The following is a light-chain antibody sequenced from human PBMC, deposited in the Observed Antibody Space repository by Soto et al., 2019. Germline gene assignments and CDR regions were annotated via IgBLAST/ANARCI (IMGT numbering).Light chain of an antibody. J-gene: IGLJ1*01. CDR3: SSYTSTNPYV. CDR1: RTDIGGYNF. CDR2: EVT. V-gene: IGLV2-14*01. Sequence: QSALTHPASLSGSPGQSITISCIGTRTDIGGYNFVSWFQQHPGKAPKLIIFEVTNRPSGVSNRFSGSKSGNTASLTISGLQPADEANYYCSSYTSTNPYVFGSGTKVTVL.